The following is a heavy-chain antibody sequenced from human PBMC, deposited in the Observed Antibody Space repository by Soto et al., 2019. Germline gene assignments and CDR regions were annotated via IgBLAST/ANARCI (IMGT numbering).Heavy chain of an antibody. D-gene: IGHD1-7*01. CDR1: GGTRSRYG. V-gene: IGHV1-69*13. CDR3: ARGGSNSRSLFDP. J-gene: IGHJ5*02. CDR2: LIPIFGTA. Sequence: ASVKVSCKASGGTRSRYGISWVRQAPGKGLEWMGGLIPIFGTANYAQKFQGRVTITADESTSTAYMELSSLRSDDTAVYYCARGGSNSRSLFDPWGQGTLVTVSS.